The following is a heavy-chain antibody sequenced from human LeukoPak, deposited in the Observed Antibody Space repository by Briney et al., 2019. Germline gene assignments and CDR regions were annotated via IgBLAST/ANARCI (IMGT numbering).Heavy chain of an antibody. V-gene: IGHV4-59*01. CDR2: VYYSGST. CDR1: RGSITTYY. CDR3: ATDRQEGGSGSYWFDP. D-gene: IGHD3-10*01. Sequence: SETLSLTCTVSRGSITTYYWSWIRQPAGKGQEWIGNVYYSGSTTYNPSLKSRVSMSVDMSKNQFSLKLRSVTAADTATYYCATDRQEGGSGSYWFDPWGQGTQVTVSS. J-gene: IGHJ5*02.